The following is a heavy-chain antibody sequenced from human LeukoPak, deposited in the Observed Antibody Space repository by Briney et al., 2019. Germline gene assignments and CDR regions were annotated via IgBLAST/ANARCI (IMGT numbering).Heavy chain of an antibody. CDR1: GGSISSSNYY. Sequence: SETLSLTCTVSGGSISSSNYYWGWIRQPPGKGLEWIGSIYFSGSSYYNPSLESRVTISVDTSKNQFSLKLSSVTAADTAVYYCVGTIAVAGTGVDWYFDLWGRGTLVTVSS. D-gene: IGHD6-19*01. V-gene: IGHV4-39*01. CDR2: IYFSGSS. CDR3: VGTIAVAGTGVDWYFDL. J-gene: IGHJ2*01.